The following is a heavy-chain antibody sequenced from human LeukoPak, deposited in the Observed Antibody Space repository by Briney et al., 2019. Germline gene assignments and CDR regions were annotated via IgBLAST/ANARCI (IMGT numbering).Heavy chain of an antibody. CDR3: AKESGTTFLVDY. J-gene: IGHJ4*02. V-gene: IGHV3-23*01. CDR2: ISGSGGST. D-gene: IGHD1-1*01. Sequence: GGSLRLACAASGFTVSSDYMSWVRQAPGKGLEWVSAISGSGGSTYYADSVKGRFTISRDNSKNTLYLQMNSLRAEDTAVYYCAKESGTTFLVDYWGQGTLVTVSS. CDR1: GFTVSSDY.